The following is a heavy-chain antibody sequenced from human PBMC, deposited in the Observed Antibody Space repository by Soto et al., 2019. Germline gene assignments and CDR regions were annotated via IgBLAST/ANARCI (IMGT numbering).Heavy chain of an antibody. J-gene: IGHJ5*02. CDR2: IYYSGST. V-gene: IGHV4-59*01. D-gene: IGHD3-22*01. CDR3: ARAAPLYYDSSGFNWFDP. CDR1: GGSISSYY. Sequence: SETLSLTCTVSGGSISSYYWSWIRQPPGKGLEWIGYIYYSGSTNYNPSLKSRVTISVDTSKNQFSLKLSSVTAADTAVYYCARAAPLYYDSSGFNWFDPWGQGTLVTVSS.